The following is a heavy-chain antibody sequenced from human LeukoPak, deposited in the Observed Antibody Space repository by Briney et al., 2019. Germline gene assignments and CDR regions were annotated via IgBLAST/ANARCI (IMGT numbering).Heavy chain of an antibody. D-gene: IGHD1-26*01. J-gene: IGHJ4*02. CDR3: GRHAYRGSFFDY. CDR1: GDSIGNYY. V-gene: IGHV4-59*08. Sequence: SETLSLTCTVSGDSIGNYYWSWIRQPPGKGLEWIGYVYYSGSTNYNPSLKSRVTISVDTSKNQFSLKLSSVTAAATAEYLCGRHAYRGSFFDYGGQGTLVTVSS. CDR2: VYYSGST.